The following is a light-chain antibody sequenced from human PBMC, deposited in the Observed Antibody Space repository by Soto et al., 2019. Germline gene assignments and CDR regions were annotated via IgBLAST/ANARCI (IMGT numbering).Light chain of an antibody. Sequence: DIQMTQSPFSLSASVGDTVTLTCRASQDISNYLNWLQRKPGKAPKLLIYAASTLQTGVPSRFSGSESGTDFTLTISSLQPEGFAIYFCLQSYTFPFTFGPG. CDR2: AAS. J-gene: IGKJ3*01. CDR1: QDISNY. V-gene: IGKV1-39*01. CDR3: LQSYTFPFT.